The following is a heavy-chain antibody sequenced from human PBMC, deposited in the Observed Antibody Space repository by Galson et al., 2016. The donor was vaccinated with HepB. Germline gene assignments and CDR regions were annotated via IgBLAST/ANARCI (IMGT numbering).Heavy chain of an antibody. CDR2: INTNTGNP. D-gene: IGHD3-10*01. V-gene: IGHV7-4-1*02. J-gene: IGHJ6*02. CDR1: GYTFTNYA. Sequence: SVKVSCKASGYTFTNYAMNWVRQAPGRGLEWMGWINTNTGNPTYAQGFTGRFVFSLDTSVSTAYLQISSLKAEDTAVYYCARENYYGSGSTYYYYGMDVWGQGTTVTVSS. CDR3: ARENYYGSGSTYYYYGMDV.